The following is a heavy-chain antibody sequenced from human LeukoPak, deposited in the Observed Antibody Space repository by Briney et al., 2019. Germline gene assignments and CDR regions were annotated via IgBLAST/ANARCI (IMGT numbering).Heavy chain of an antibody. CDR1: GGTFSSYA. CDR2: IIPIFGTA. J-gene: IGHJ4*02. Sequence: ASVKVSCKASGGTFSSYAISWVRQAPGQGLEWMGGIIPIFGTANYAQKLQGRVTMTTDTSTSTAYMELRSLRSDDTAVYYCARVAYYYGSGSYSQRYYFDYWGQGTLVTVSS. V-gene: IGHV1-69*05. CDR3: ARVAYYYGSGSYSQRYYFDY. D-gene: IGHD3-10*01.